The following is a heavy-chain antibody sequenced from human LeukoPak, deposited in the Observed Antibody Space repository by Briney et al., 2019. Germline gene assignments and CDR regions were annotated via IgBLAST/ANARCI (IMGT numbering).Heavy chain of an antibody. CDR3: ATVSYSSSQYYFDY. Sequence: ASVKVSCKVSGYTLTELSMHWVRQAPGKGLEWMGGFDPEDGETIYAQKFQGRVTMTEDTSTDTAYMELSSLRSEDTAVYYCATVSYSSSQYYFDYWGQGTLVTVSS. D-gene: IGHD6-13*01. CDR2: FDPEDGET. CDR1: GYTLTELS. V-gene: IGHV1-24*01. J-gene: IGHJ4*02.